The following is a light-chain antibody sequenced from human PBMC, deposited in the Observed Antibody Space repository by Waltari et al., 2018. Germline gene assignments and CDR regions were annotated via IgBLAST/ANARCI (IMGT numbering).Light chain of an antibody. CDR1: QSVGKY. CDR3: QKYRSLPAT. V-gene: IGKV3-20*01. Sequence: VLTHSPGTLSFFPGAVATLPCRASQSVGKYLAWYQQRPDQAPRLLIYHASLRATGIPDRFSGSGSETDFSLTISRLEPEDFAVYYCQKYRSLPATFGQGTKVEI. J-gene: IGKJ1*01. CDR2: HAS.